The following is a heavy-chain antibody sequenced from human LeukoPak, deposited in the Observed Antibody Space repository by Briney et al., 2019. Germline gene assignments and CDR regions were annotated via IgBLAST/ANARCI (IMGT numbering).Heavy chain of an antibody. Sequence: GGSLRLSCAASGFSFSSSSMNWVRQAPGKGLEWVSAISGSGGSTYYADSVKGRFTISRDNSKNTLYLQMNSLRAEDTAVYYCAKDGVVVIATEYFQHWGQGTLVTVSS. CDR3: AKDGVVVIATEYFQH. CDR1: GFSFSSSS. CDR2: ISGSGGST. D-gene: IGHD2-21*01. V-gene: IGHV3-23*01. J-gene: IGHJ1*01.